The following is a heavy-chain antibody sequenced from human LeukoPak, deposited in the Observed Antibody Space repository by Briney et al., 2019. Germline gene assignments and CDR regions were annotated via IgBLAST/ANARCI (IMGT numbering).Heavy chain of an antibody. CDR1: GGSISSYY. J-gene: IGHJ4*02. CDR2: IYYSGST. D-gene: IGHD5-12*01. Sequence: SETLPLTCTVSGGSISSYYWSWIRQPPGKGLEWIGYIYYSGSTNYNPSLKSRVTISVDTSKNQFSLKLSSVTAADTAVYYCARERGGYSGSDPFDYWGEGTLVTVSS. V-gene: IGHV4-59*12. CDR3: ARERGGYSGSDPFDY.